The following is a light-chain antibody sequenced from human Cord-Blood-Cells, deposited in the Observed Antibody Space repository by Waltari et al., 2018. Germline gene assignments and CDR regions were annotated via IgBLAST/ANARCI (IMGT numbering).Light chain of an antibody. V-gene: IGKV1-39*01. CDR1: QGIRSY. CDR3: QQSYSTPPT. CDR2: AAS. Sequence: DIQMTQSPSSLSASVGDRVTITCRGSQGIRSYLNWYQQKPGKSLKLLIYAASSLQSGVPSRVSGRGAGTDFTLTISSLQPEDFATYYCQQSYSTPPTFGQGTKVEIK. J-gene: IGKJ1*01.